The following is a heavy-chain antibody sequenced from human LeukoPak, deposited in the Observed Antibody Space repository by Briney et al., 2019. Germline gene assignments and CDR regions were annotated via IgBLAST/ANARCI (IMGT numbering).Heavy chain of an antibody. CDR3: AKTMVRGVRLYYFDY. CDR1: GFTFSSYA. V-gene: IGHV3-23*01. D-gene: IGHD3-10*01. CDR2: ISGSGGST. Sequence: TGGSLRLSCAASGFTFSSYAMSWVRQAPGKGLEWVSAISGSGGSTYYADSVKGRFTISRDNSKNTLYLQMNSLRAEDTAVYYCAKTMVRGVRLYYFDYWGQGTLVTVSS. J-gene: IGHJ4*02.